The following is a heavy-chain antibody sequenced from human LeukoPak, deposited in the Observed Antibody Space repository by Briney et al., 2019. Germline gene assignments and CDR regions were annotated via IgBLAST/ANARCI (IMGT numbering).Heavy chain of an antibody. CDR3: ARTGTVDYYYDSSGYYEGSDY. D-gene: IGHD3-22*01. Sequence: ASVTVSCKASGYTFTSYGISWVRQAPGQGLEWMGCISAYNGNTNYAQKLQGRVTMTTDTSTSTAYMELRSLRSDDTAVYYCARTGTVDYYYDSSGYYEGSDYWGQGTLVTVSS. CDR2: ISAYNGNT. J-gene: IGHJ4*02. V-gene: IGHV1-18*01. CDR1: GYTFTSYG.